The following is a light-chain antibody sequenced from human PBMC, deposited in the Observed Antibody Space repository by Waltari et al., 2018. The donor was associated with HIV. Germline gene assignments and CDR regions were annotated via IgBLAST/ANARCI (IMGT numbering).Light chain of an antibody. CDR2: GDD. J-gene: IGLJ1*01. Sequence: QSVLTQPPSVSGAPGQRVTISCSNVGAVSDVNWYQQLPAAAPKLLIHGDDNRPSGVPDRCSGSKSGTSASLAITGLQPEEEADYYCQSYDSSRGGAYVFGTGTKVTV. CDR1: SNVGAVSD. CDR3: QSYDSSRGGAYV. V-gene: IGLV1-40*02.